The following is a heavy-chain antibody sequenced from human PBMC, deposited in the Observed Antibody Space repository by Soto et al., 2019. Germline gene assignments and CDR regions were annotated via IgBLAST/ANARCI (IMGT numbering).Heavy chain of an antibody. J-gene: IGHJ4*02. CDR2: IYSAGDT. CDR1: GFTVTSSY. V-gene: IGHV3-66*01. D-gene: IGHD6-25*01. Sequence: GGSLRLSCAGSGFTVTSSYMSWVRQAPGKRLEWVSIIYSAGDTYYTDSVEGRFTISRDNSKNTLFLQMNSLRAADTAVYYCAREHSAGACFDYWGQGTLVTVSS. CDR3: AREHSAGACFDY.